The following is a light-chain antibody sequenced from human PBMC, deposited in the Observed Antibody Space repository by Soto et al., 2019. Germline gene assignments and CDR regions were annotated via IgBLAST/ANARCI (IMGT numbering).Light chain of an antibody. Sequence: EIVLTQSPGTLSLSPGERATLSCRASQSVSSYLAWYQQKPGQAPRLLIYDSFNRATGVPARFSGSGSGTDFTLTISSLEPEDFAVYYCQQRSNWPPTFGQGTKVDIK. V-gene: IGKV3-11*01. CDR2: DSF. CDR3: QQRSNWPPT. J-gene: IGKJ1*01. CDR1: QSVSSY.